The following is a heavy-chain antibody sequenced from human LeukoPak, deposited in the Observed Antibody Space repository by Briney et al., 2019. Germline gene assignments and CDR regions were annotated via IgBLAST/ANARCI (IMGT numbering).Heavy chain of an antibody. CDR3: ARLDSSSSPYYYYYGMDV. J-gene: IGHJ6*02. D-gene: IGHD6-6*01. V-gene: IGHV4-59*01. CDR1: GGSISSYY. Sequence: ESGPTLVKPSETLSLTCTVSGGSISSYYWSWIRQPPGKGLEWIGYIYYSGSTNYNPSLKSRVTISVDTSKNQFSLKLSSVTAADTAVYYCARLDSSSSPYYYYYGMDVWGQGTTVTVSS. CDR2: IYYSGST.